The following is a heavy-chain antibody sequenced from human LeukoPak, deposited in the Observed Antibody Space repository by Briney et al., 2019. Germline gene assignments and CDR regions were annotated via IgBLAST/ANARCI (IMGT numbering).Heavy chain of an antibody. CDR3: ASPLVLVDGESTIDI. J-gene: IGHJ3*02. CDR1: GFTFSTYI. Sequence: PGGSLRLSCAASGFTFSTYIMNWVRQAPGKGLEWVSSISSSGSYIYYADSVKGRFTISRDNAKNSLYLQMNSLRAEDTAVYYCASPLVLVDGESTIDIWGQGTMVTVSS. D-gene: IGHD2-15*01. V-gene: IGHV3-21*01. CDR2: ISSSGSYI.